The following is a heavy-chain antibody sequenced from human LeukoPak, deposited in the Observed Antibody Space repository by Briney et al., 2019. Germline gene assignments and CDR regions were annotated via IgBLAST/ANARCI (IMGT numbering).Heavy chain of an antibody. J-gene: IGHJ4*02. V-gene: IGHV4-59*08. CDR2: IYYSGST. D-gene: IGHD3-10*01. Sequence: SETLSLTCTVSGGSISSYYWSWIRQPPGKGLEWIGYIYYSGSTNYNPSLKSRVTISVDTSKNQFSLKLSSVTAADTAVYYCARRPTNYYGSGSYYSFDYWGQGTLVTVSS. CDR1: GGSISSYY. CDR3: ARRPTNYYGSGSYYSFDY.